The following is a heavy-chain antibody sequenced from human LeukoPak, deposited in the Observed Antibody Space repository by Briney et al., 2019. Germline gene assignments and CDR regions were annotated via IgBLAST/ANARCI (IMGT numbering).Heavy chain of an antibody. Sequence: GGSLRLSCAASGFTFSSYGMHWVRQAPGKGLEWVAVTSYDGSNKYYADSVKGRFTISRDNSKNTLYLQMNSLRAEDTAVYYCARERNSYFDYWGQGTLVTVSS. CDR3: ARERNSYFDY. D-gene: IGHD2/OR15-2a*01. CDR1: GFTFSSYG. CDR2: TSYDGSNK. J-gene: IGHJ4*02. V-gene: IGHV3-30*03.